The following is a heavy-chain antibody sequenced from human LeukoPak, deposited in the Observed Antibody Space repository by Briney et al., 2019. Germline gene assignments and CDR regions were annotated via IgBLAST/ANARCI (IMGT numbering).Heavy chain of an antibody. CDR2: ISGSGTTI. J-gene: IGHJ4*02. Sequence: GGSLRLSCEASGFTFTNYAMRWVRQAPGKGLEWVPGISGSGTTIYYADSVKGRFTITRDNSKNTLYLQMNSLRAEDTALYFCAKSGSGWGRFDYWGQGTLVTVSS. CDR1: GFTFTNYA. D-gene: IGHD6-19*01. CDR3: AKSGSGWGRFDY. V-gene: IGHV3-23*01.